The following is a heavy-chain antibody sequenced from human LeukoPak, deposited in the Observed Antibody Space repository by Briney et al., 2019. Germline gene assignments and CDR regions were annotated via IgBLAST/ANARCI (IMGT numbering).Heavy chain of an antibody. CDR3: ARRSMVAPYYFDY. J-gene: IGHJ4*02. V-gene: IGHV3-48*03. D-gene: IGHD5-12*01. CDR2: ISSSGSTI. CDR1: GFTFSNYE. Sequence: AGGSLRLSCAASGFTFSNYEMVWLRQAPGKGLEWISYISSSGSTIYYADSVKGRFTVSRDNAENSLYLHMSSLRAEDTAVYYCARRSMVAPYYFDYWGQGTLVTVSS.